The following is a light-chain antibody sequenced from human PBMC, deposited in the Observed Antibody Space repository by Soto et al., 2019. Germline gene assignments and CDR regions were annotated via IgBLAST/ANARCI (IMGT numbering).Light chain of an antibody. Sequence: QPVLTQPASVSGSPGQSITISCTGTSGDVGAYNYVSWYQLHPGKAPKLMIYDVSNRPSGVSNRFSGSKSGNTASLTISGLQAEDEADYFCSSFTTSSTRVFGTGTKVTVL. CDR2: DVS. J-gene: IGLJ1*01. CDR3: SSFTTSSTRV. CDR1: SGDVGAYNY. V-gene: IGLV2-14*03.